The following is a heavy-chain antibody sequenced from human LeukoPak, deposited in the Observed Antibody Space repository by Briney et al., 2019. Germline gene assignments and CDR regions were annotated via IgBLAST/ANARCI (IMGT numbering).Heavy chain of an antibody. Sequence: SETLSLTCSVSDDSITMYYWTWIRQPPGKGLEWIGYVDHTGSTNYNPSLKSRVTISVDTSKNQFSLKLSSVTAADTAVYYCARLNYDILTGYPRPRYYYYYYMDVWGKGTTVTISS. V-gene: IGHV4-59*12. CDR1: DDSITMYY. J-gene: IGHJ6*03. CDR3: ARLNYDILTGYPRPRYYYYYYMDV. CDR2: VDHTGST. D-gene: IGHD3-9*01.